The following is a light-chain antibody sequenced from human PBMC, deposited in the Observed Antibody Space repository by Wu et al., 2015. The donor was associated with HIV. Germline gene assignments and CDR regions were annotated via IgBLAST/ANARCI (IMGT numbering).Light chain of an antibody. Sequence: EIVLTQSPATLSLSPGERATVSCRASQSVDRYLAWYQQKPGQAPRLLIYGASSRAIGIPDRFSGSGSGTDFTLTISRLEPEDFAVYYCKQYGSSPRLSFGGGTKVEIK. CDR2: GAS. J-gene: IGKJ4*01. CDR1: QSVDRY. V-gene: IGKV3-20*01. CDR3: KQYGSSPRLS.